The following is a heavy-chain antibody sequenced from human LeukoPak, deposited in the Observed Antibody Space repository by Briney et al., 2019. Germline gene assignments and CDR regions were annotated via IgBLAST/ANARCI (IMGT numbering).Heavy chain of an antibody. J-gene: IGHJ4*02. Sequence: ASVRVSCTASGYTFTGYYMHWVRQAPGQGLEWMGWINANSGGTNYAQTLQGRVTMTRETSISTAYMELSRLRSDDPAVYYCARDDGLMVYPDYFHYWGQGTLVTVSS. CDR3: ARDDGLMVYPDYFHY. CDR2: INANSGGT. D-gene: IGHD2-8*01. CDR1: GYTFTGYY. V-gene: IGHV1-2*02.